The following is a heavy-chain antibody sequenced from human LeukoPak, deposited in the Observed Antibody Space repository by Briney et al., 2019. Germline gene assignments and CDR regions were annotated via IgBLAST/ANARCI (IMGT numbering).Heavy chain of an antibody. D-gene: IGHD3-9*01. V-gene: IGHV1-2*02. J-gene: IGHJ4*02. CDR3: AREGDILTGYLY. CDR1: GYTFTGYY. Sequence: ASVKVSCKASGYTFTGYYMHWVRQAPGQGFEWMGWINPNSGGTNYAQKFQGRVTMTRDTSISTAYMELSRLRSDDTAVYYCAREGDILTGYLYWGQGTLVTVSS. CDR2: INPNSGGT.